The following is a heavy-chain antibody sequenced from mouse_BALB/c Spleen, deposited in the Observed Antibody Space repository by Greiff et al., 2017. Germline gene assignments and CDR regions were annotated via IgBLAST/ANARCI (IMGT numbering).Heavy chain of an antibody. Sequence: VQLKESGPELGKPGASVKISCKASGYSFTGYNMYWVKQSHRKSLEWIGYIDPYNGGTSYNQKSKGKSTLTVDKSSSTAYMHLNSLTSEDSAIYYCARYGNYAMDYWGQGTSVTVSS. CDR2: IDPYNGGT. CDR1: GYSFTGYN. J-gene: IGHJ4*01. CDR3: ARYGNYAMDY. V-gene: IGHV1S135*01. D-gene: IGHD2-1*01.